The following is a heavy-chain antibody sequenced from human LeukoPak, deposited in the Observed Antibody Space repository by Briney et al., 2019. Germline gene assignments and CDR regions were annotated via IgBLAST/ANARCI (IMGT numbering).Heavy chain of an antibody. D-gene: IGHD1-26*01. CDR2: IKQDGSEK. CDR3: AREISVGGNFDY. Sequence: GGSLRLSCTASGFTVSNNYMSWVRQAPGKGLEWVANIKQDGSEKYYVDSVKGRLTISRDNAKNSRYLQMNSLRAEDTAVYYCAREISVGGNFDYWGQGTLVTVSS. CDR1: GFTVSNNY. V-gene: IGHV3-7*01. J-gene: IGHJ4*02.